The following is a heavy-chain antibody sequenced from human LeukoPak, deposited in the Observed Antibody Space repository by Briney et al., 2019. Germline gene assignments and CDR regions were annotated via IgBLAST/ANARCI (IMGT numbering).Heavy chain of an antibody. D-gene: IGHD2-21*02. V-gene: IGHV3-53*01. CDR3: ARVVTPWANFDC. CDR1: GFTVSRNY. J-gene: IGHJ4*02. Sequence: PGGSLRLSCAASGFTVSRNYMNWVRQTLGKGLEWVSVIYSGGSTYYADSVKGRFTISRDTSKNTLYLQMNSLRAEDTAVYYCARVVTPWANFDCWGQGTLVTVSS. CDR2: IYSGGST.